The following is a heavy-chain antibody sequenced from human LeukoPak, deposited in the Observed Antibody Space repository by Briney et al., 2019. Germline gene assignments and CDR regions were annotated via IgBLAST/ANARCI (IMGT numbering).Heavy chain of an antibody. Sequence: PSETLSLTCTVSGGSISSYYWSWIRQPAGKGLEWIRRIYTSGSTNYNPSLKSRVTISVDTSKNQFSLKLSSVTAADTAVYYCAGYGGVGATGDYWGQGTLVTVSS. D-gene: IGHD1-26*01. CDR1: GGSISSYY. J-gene: IGHJ4*02. CDR3: AGYGGVGATGDY. CDR2: IYTSGST. V-gene: IGHV4-4*07.